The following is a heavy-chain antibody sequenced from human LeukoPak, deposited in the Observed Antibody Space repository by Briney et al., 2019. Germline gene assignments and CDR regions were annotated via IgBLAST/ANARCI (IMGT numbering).Heavy chain of an antibody. Sequence: GASVKVSCKVSGYTFTTYGVSWVRQAPGQGLEWMGWISPYNGNTNYAQNLQGRVTMTTDTSTSTAYMELTSLRSDDTAVYYCARVDRDWFDPWGREPWSPSPQ. D-gene: IGHD1-14*01. CDR1: GYTFTTYG. J-gene: IGHJ5*02. V-gene: IGHV1-18*01. CDR3: ARVDRDWFDP. CDR2: ISPYNGNT.